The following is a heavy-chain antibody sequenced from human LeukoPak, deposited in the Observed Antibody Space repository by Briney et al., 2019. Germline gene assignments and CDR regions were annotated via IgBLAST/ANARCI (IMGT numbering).Heavy chain of an antibody. V-gene: IGHV3-64*01. CDR3: ARRNGAEHSYDY. Sequence: GGSLRLSCAASGFTFSSFAMHWVREAPGKGLEYVSAISSDGGSTYYGNSVKGRFTISRDNSKNTLYLLMGSLRAEDMAVYYCARRNGAEHSYDYWGQGTLVTVSS. D-gene: IGHD5-18*01. CDR2: ISSDGGST. J-gene: IGHJ4*02. CDR1: GFTFSSFA.